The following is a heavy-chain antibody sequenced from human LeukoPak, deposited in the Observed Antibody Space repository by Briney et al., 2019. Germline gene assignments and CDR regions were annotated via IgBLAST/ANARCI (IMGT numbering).Heavy chain of an antibody. CDR1: GGSINNYY. D-gene: IGHD2-15*01. V-gene: IGHV4-4*07. Sequence: SETLSLTCTVSGGSINNYYWSWIRQPAGKGLEWIGRIYTRGSTNYNPSLKSRVTMSVDTSKNQFSLKLSSVTAADTAVYYCARGRYCSADICSGGDAFDIWGQGTTVSVSS. CDR2: IYTRGST. J-gene: IGHJ3*02. CDR3: ARGRYCSADICSGGDAFDI.